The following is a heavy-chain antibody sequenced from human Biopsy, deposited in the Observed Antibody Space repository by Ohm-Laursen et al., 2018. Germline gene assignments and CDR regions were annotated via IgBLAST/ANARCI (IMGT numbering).Heavy chain of an antibody. J-gene: IGHJ3*02. Sequence: SLRLSCTASGSTDSGNYMTWVRHAQGTGLELLSVIDSGGYTHSTDSVKRRFTISRDNSKNTLYLQMNNLSAEDTAVYYCARSTYFYESSGTRRGLDIWGQGTMVTVSS. V-gene: IGHV3-53*01. CDR3: ARSTYFYESSGTRRGLDI. CDR2: IDSGGYT. CDR1: GSTDSGNY. D-gene: IGHD3-22*01.